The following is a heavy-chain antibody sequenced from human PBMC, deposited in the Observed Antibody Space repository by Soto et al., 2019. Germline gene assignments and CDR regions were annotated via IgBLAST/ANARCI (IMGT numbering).Heavy chain of an antibody. CDR1: GYSFTSYW. J-gene: IGHJ6*02. V-gene: IGHV5-10-1*01. CDR3: ARLRYFDWSTSYGMDV. D-gene: IGHD3-9*01. CDR2: IDPSDSYT. Sequence: PGESLKLSCKGSGYSFTSYWISWVRQMPGKGLEWMGRIDPSDSYTNYSPSFQGHVTISADKSISTAYLQWSSLKASDTAMYYCARLRYFDWSTSYGMDVWGQGTTVTVSS.